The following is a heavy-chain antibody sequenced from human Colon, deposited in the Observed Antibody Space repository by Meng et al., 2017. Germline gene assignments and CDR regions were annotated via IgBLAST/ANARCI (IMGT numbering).Heavy chain of an antibody. CDR1: GGSITSSDW. J-gene: IGHJ5*02. Sequence: VERQGSGPGLGKPSGTLSLTRTVSGGSITSSDWWSWVRQTPGKGLEWIGEAYQNGRPNYNPSLKSRVTISVDKSKNQFSLNMTSVTAADTAVYYCAREVVVAGTRNWLDPWGQGILVTVSS. V-gene: IGHV4-4*02. CDR3: AREVVVAGTRNWLDP. CDR2: AYQNGRP. D-gene: IGHD6-19*01.